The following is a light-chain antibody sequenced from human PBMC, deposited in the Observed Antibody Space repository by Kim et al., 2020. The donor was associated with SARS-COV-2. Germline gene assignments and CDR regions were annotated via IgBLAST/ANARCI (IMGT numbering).Light chain of an antibody. V-gene: IGLV2-8*01. Sequence: GQSVTISCTGTSSDVGRYNYVSWYQQHPGKAPKLMIYEVNKRTSGVPDRFSGSRSGNTASLTVSGLQADDEADYYCSAYAGGNNWVFGGGTQLTVL. CDR1: SSDVGRYNY. J-gene: IGLJ3*02. CDR2: EVN. CDR3: SAYAGGNNWV.